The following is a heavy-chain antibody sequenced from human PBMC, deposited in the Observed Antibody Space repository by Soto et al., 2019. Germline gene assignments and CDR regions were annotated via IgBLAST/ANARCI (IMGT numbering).Heavy chain of an antibody. V-gene: IGHV3-53*01. D-gene: IGHD1-26*01. CDR1: EFTVSINY. Sequence: PGGSLRLACAASEFTVSINYMNVVRQAPGKGLECVSTIYSGGSTYYADSVKGRFTISRDNSKNTLYLQMNNLRAEDTAVYYCAGRVGATNYGMDVWGQGTTVTVSS. CDR3: AGRVGATNYGMDV. J-gene: IGHJ6*02. CDR2: IYSGGST.